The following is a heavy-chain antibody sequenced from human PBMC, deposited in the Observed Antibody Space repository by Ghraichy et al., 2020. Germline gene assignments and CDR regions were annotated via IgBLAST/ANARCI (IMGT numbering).Heavy chain of an antibody. Sequence: GGSLRLSCAASGFTFSSYGMHWVRQAPGKGLEWVAVIWYDGSNKYYADSFKGRFTISRENSKHTLYLKMNSLRAEDTAVYYCASPLWSSNTWYAFDIWGQGTMVTVSS. CDR3: ASPLWSSNTWYAFDI. D-gene: IGHD6-13*01. CDR2: IWYDGSNK. V-gene: IGHV3-33*01. J-gene: IGHJ3*02. CDR1: GFTFSSYG.